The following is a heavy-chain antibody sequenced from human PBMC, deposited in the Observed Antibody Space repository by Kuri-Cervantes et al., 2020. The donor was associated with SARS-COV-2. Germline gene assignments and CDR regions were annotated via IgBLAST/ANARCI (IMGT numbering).Heavy chain of an antibody. V-gene: IGHV4-39*01. J-gene: IGHJ5*02. Sequence: GSLRLSCTVSGGSIGSSSYYWGWIRQPPGKGLEWIGSIYYSGSTYYNSSLKSRVTLSVDTSKNQFSLKLSSVTAADTAVYYCARQMMSSITIFGVVITRNWFDPWGQGTLVTVSS. D-gene: IGHD3-3*01. CDR3: ARQMMSSITIFGVVITRNWFDP. CDR1: GGSIGSSSYY. CDR2: IYYSGST.